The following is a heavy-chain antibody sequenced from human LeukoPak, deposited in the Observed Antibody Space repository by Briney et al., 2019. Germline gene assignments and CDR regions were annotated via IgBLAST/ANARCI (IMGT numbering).Heavy chain of an antibody. CDR3: ARGDIAVTFDY. D-gene: IGHD6-19*01. CDR1: GGSFSGYY. V-gene: IGHV4-59*01. CDR2: IYYSGST. J-gene: IGHJ4*02. Sequence: PSETLSLTCAVYGGSFSGYYWSWIRQPPGKGLEWIGYIYYSGSTNYNPSLKSRVTISVDTSKNQFSLKLSSVTAADTAVYYCARGDIAVTFDYWGQGTLVTVSS.